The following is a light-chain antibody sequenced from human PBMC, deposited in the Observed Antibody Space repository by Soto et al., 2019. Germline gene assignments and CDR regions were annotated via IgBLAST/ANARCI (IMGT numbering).Light chain of an antibody. CDR3: QQDHSWPAT. CDR2: AAS. V-gene: IGKV1-16*02. CDR1: QDIGNF. J-gene: IGKJ4*01. Sequence: IQMTQSPSSLSASVGDTVTITCRASQDIGNFFAWFQQKPGTAPKSLISAASSLQSGVPSKFSVSGSGTDINLTINSLQPEDVAPYYCQQDHSWPATFGGGTNVEI.